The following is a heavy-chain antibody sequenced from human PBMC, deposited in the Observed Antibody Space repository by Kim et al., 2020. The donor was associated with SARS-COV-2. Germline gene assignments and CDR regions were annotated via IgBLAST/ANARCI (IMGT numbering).Heavy chain of an antibody. V-gene: IGHV3-7*03. Sequence: GGSLRLSCAASGFTFSSYWMSWVRQAPGKGLEWVANIKQDGSEKYYVDSVKGRFTISRDNAKNSLYLQMNSLRAEDTAVYYCAREVTGPHYYYYGMDVWGQGTTVTVSS. CDR2: IKQDGSEK. CDR1: GFTFSSYW. CDR3: AREVTGPHYYYYGMDV. J-gene: IGHJ6*02.